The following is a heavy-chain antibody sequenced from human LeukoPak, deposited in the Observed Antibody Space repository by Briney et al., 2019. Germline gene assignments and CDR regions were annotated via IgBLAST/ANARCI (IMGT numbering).Heavy chain of an antibody. J-gene: IGHJ4*02. CDR1: GLTFGSYA. CDR2: IGASGADT. CDR3: ARSSRGDAINFDY. V-gene: IGHV3-23*01. Sequence: GGSLRLSCEASGLTFGSYAMTWVRQAPGKGLDWVSVIGASGADTYYADSVKGRFTISRDNAKNTLYLQMNSLRAEDTAVYYCARSSRGDAINFDYWGQGTLVTVSS. D-gene: IGHD2-21*02.